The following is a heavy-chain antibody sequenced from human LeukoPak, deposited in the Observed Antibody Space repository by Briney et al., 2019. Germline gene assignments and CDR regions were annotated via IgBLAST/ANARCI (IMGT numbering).Heavy chain of an antibody. CDR2: ISYDGSNK. V-gene: IGHV3-30-3*01. D-gene: IGHD3-16*02. J-gene: IGHJ4*02. Sequence: GGSLRLSCAASGFTFSSYAMHWVRQAPGKGLEWVAVISYDGSNKYYADSVKGRFTISRDNSKNTLYLQMNSLRAEDTAVYYCARDRWDDYVWGSYPFDYWGQGTLVTVSS. CDR1: GFTFSSYA. CDR3: ARDRWDDYVWGSYPFDY.